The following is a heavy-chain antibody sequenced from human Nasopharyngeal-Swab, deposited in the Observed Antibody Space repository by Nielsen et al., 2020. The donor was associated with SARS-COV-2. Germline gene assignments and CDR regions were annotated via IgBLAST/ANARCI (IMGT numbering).Heavy chain of an antibody. V-gene: IGHV3-48*03. J-gene: IGHJ6*02. D-gene: IGHD1-26*01. CDR3: ARDHSGCYAYYGMDV. CDR1: GFTFSSYE. Sequence: GESLKISCVASGFTFSSYEMNWVRQAPGKGLEWVSYISSSGSTIYYADSVKGRFTISRDNAKNSLYLQMNSLRAEDTAVYYCARDHSGCYAYYGMDVWGQGTTVTVSS. CDR2: ISSSGSTI.